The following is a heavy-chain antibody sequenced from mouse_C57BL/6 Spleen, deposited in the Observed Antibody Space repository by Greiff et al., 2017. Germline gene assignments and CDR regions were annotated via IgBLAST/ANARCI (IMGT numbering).Heavy chain of an antibody. J-gene: IGHJ4*01. CDR1: GFSLTSYA. D-gene: IGHD1-1*01. V-gene: IGHV2-9-1*01. Sequence: VKLVESGPGLVAPSQSLSITCTVSGFSLTSYALSWVRQPPGKGLEWLGVIWTGGGTNSNSALKSRLSISKDNSKSQVFLKMNSLQTDDTARYYCARSGTTVVASSYYAMDYWGQGTSVTVSS. CDR2: IWTGGGT. CDR3: ARSGTTVVASSYYAMDY.